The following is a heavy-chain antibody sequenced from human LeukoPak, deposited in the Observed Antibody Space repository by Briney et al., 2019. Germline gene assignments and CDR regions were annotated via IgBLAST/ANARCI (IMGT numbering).Heavy chain of an antibody. V-gene: IGHV3-30*02. CDR2: IRYDGSNK. Sequence: GRSLRLSCAASGFTFSSYGMHWVRQAPGKGLEWVAFIRYDGSNKYYADSVKGRFTISRDNSKNTLYLQMNSLRAEDTAVYYCAKSRKSTVTTSHFDYWGQGTLVTVSS. CDR1: GFTFSSYG. J-gene: IGHJ4*02. D-gene: IGHD4-17*01. CDR3: AKSRKSTVTTSHFDY.